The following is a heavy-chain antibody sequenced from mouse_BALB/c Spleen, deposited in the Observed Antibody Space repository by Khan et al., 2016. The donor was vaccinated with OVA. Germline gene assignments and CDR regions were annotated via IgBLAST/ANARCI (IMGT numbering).Heavy chain of an antibody. CDR3: ARGNTASYGYFGV. CDR1: GYSFTSYW. CDR2: IHPFDSET. D-gene: IGHD1-2*01. Sequence: QVQLQQSGAELVRPGTSVNLSCKASGYSFTSYWMNWVKQRPGQGLEWIGLIHPFDSETRLNQKFKDKATLTEEKSSSTAYMQLSSPTSEASAVYYCARGNTASYGYFGVWGAGTTVTVSA. V-gene: IGHV1-59*01. J-gene: IGHJ1*01.